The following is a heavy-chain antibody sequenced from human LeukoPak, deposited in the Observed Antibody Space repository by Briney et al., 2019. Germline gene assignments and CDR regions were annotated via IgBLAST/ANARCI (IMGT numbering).Heavy chain of an antibody. CDR1: GFTFSDYA. CDR3: ARDSLPRVFLPGGYFQR. D-gene: IGHD3-10*01. V-gene: IGHV3-30-3*01. CDR2: ISYDGSNK. Sequence: GGSLRLSCAASGFTFSDYAMHWVRQAPDKGLEWVAVISYDGSNKYYADSVKGRFTISRDNSKNTLYLQMNSLRAEDTAVYYCARDSLPRVFLPGGYFQRWGQGTLVTVSS. J-gene: IGHJ1*01.